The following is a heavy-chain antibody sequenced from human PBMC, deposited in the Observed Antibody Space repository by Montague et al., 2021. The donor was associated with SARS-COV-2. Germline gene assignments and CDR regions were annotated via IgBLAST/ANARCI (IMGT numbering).Heavy chain of an antibody. J-gene: IGHJ4*02. CDR1: GDSIKTYY. CDR3: ARRSGSSSWFFGY. V-gene: IGHV4-59*08. D-gene: IGHD6-13*01. CDR2: VFYTGST. Sequence: SETLSLTCSVSGDSIKTYYWSWIRQPPGRGLEYIGYVFYTGSTNYNPSLKSRLTISEDTSKNQFSLELRTVTAADTAVYYCARRSGSSSWFFGYWGRGILVTVSS.